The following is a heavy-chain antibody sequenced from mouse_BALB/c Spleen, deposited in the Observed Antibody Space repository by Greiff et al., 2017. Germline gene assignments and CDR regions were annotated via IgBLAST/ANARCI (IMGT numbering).Heavy chain of an antibody. CDR2: ISSGGST. CDR3: ARGDGYYEEFAY. D-gene: IGHD2-3*01. J-gene: IGHJ3*01. CDR1: GFTFSSYA. Sequence: EVQLVESGGGLVKPGGSLKLSCAASGFTFSSYAMSWVRQTPEKRLEWVASISSGGSTYYPDSVKGRFTISRDNARNILYLQMSSLRSEDTAMYYCARGDGYYEEFAYWGQGTLVTVSA. V-gene: IGHV5-6-5*01.